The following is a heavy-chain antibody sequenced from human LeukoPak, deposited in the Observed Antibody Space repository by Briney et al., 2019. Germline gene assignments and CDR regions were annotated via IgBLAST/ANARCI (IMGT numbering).Heavy chain of an antibody. D-gene: IGHD3-3*01. J-gene: IGHJ3*02. V-gene: IGHV1-69*13. CDR3: ARVPEPTYYDFWSGPQGNAFDI. CDR1: GGTFSSYA. CDR2: IIPIFGTA. Sequence: SVKVSCKASGGTFSSYAISWVRQAPGQGLEWTGGIIPIFGTANYAQKFQGRVTITADESTSTAYMELSSLRSEDTAVYYCARVPEPTYYDFWSGPQGNAFDIWGQGTMVTVSS.